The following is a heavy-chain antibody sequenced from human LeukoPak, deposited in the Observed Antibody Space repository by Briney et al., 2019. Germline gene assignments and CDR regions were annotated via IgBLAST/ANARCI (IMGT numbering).Heavy chain of an antibody. CDR3: AKAGSDFWSGDRWFDP. Sequence: QPGGSLRLSCAASGFTFSSYAMSWVRQAPGKGLEWVSAISGSGGSTYYADSVKGRFTISRDNSKNTLYLQMNSLRAEDTAVYYCAKAGSDFWSGDRWFDPRGQGTLVTVSS. CDR1: GFTFSSYA. V-gene: IGHV3-23*01. CDR2: ISGSGGST. J-gene: IGHJ5*02. D-gene: IGHD3-3*01.